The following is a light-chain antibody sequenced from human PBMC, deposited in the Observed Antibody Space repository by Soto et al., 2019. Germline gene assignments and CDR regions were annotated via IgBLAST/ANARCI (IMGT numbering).Light chain of an antibody. CDR2: DVS. CDR1: SSDVGGYNY. J-gene: IGLJ3*02. Sequence: ALTQPASVSGSPGQSITISCTGTSSDVGGYNYVSWYQQHPGKAPKLMIYDVSNRPSGVSNRFSGSKSGNTASLSISGLQTEDEADFYCSSFTSSTTVVFGGGTKVTVL. V-gene: IGLV2-14*01. CDR3: SSFTSSTTVV.